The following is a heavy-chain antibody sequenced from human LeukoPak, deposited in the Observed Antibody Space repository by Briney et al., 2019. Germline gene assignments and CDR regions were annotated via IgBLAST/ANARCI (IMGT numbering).Heavy chain of an antibody. CDR3: ARVRTLYDILTGYRINWFDP. CDR2: ISYDGSNK. CDR1: GFTFSSYA. J-gene: IGHJ5*02. D-gene: IGHD3-9*01. V-gene: IGHV3-30*04. Sequence: PPGGSLRLSCAASGFTFSSYAMHWVRQAPGKGLEWVAVISYDGSNKYYADSVKGRFTISRDNAKNSLYLQMNSLRAEDTAVYYCARVRTLYDILTGYRINWFDPWGQGTLVTVSS.